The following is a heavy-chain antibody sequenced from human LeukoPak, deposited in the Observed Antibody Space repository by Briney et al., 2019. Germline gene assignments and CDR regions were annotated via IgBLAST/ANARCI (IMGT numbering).Heavy chain of an antibody. V-gene: IGHV3-9*01. Sequence: GGSLRLSCAASGFTFDDYAMHWVRQAPGKGLEWVSGISWNSGSIGYADSVKGRFTISRDNAKNSLYLQMNSLRAEDTALYYCARGRKIYSNSDFDYWGQGTLVTVSS. CDR1: GFTFDDYA. CDR2: ISWNSGSI. CDR3: ARGRKIYSNSDFDY. D-gene: IGHD4-11*01. J-gene: IGHJ4*02.